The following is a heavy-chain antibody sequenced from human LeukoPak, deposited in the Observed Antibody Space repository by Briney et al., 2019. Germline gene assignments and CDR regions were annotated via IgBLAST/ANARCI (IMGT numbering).Heavy chain of an antibody. CDR2: INHSGST. CDR3: ARKQWLVLGDAFDI. J-gene: IGHJ3*02. CDR1: GRSISDYY. Sequence: PSETLSLTCAVFGRSISDYYWTWIRQPPGKGLECIGEINHSGSTNYNPSLKSRVTISIDTPKNQFSLMLSSVTAADTAVYYCARKQWLVLGDAFDIWGQGAMVTVSS. D-gene: IGHD6-19*01. V-gene: IGHV4-34*01.